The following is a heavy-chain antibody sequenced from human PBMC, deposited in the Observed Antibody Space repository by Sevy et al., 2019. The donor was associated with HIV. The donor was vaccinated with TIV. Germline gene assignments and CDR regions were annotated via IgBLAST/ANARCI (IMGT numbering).Heavy chain of an antibody. CDR2: ILYSGST. CDR3: ARVWGSSSSFYIDS. J-gene: IGHJ4*02. CDR1: GGSISRYY. Sequence: SETLSLSCSVSGGSISRYYWNWIRQTPGKRLEWIGYILYSGSTTYNPSLKSRVTISVDTSKNEFSLKLKPVTAADTAIYYWARVWGSSSSFYIDSWGQGRLVTVSS. V-gene: IGHV4-59*01. D-gene: IGHD6-6*01.